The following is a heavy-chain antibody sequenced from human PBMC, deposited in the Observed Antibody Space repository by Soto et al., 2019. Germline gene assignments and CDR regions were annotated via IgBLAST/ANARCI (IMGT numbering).Heavy chain of an antibody. CDR3: ARSVNQLLFRNNWFDP. V-gene: IGHV4-59*01. CDR1: GGSISSYY. CDR2: IYYSGST. Sequence: PSETLSLTCTVSGGSISSYYWSWIRQPPGKGLEWIGYIYYSGSTNYNPSLKSRVTISVDTSKNQFSLKLSSVTAADTAVYYCARSVNQLLFRNNWFDPWGQGTLVTVSS. J-gene: IGHJ5*02. D-gene: IGHD2-2*01.